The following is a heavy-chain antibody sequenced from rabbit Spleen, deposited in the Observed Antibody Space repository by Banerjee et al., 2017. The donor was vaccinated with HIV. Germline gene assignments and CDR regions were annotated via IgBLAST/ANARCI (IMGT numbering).Heavy chain of an antibody. J-gene: IGHJ6*01. D-gene: IGHD1-1*01. CDR1: GVSFSFNNY. CDR3: ARDATSSFSSYGMDL. CDR2: VDVGSSGFT. Sequence: QEQLVESGGGLVKPGASLTLTCTASGVSFSFNNYMCWVRQAPGKGLEWIGCVDVGSSGFTYFASWAKGRFTISKTSSTTVTLKMTSLTAADTATYFCARDATSSFSSYGMDLWGPGTLVTVS. V-gene: IGHV1S45*01.